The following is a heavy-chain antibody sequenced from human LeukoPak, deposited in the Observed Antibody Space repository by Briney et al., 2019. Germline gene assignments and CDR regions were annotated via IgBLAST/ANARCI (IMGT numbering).Heavy chain of an antibody. Sequence: GGSLRLSCAASGFTFSSYGMHWVCQAPGKGLEWVAFIRYDGSNKYYADSVKGRFTISRDNSKNTLYLQMNSLRAEDTAVYYCAKDEYCSGGSCYNPLDYWGQGTLVTVSS. CDR3: AKDEYCSGGSCYNPLDY. V-gene: IGHV3-30*02. CDR2: IRYDGSNK. J-gene: IGHJ4*02. CDR1: GFTFSSYG. D-gene: IGHD2-15*01.